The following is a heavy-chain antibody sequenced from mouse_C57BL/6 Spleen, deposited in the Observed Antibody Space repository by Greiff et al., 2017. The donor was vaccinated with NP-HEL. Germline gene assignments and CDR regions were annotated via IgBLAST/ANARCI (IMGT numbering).Heavy chain of an antibody. Sequence: VQLQQSGPELVKPGASVKISCKASGYAFSSSWMNWVKQRPGKGLEWIGRIYPGDGDTNYNGKFKGKATLTADKSSSTAYMQLSSLTSEDSAVYFCARMEITTVVAPYAMDYWGQGTSVTVSS. CDR2: IYPGDGDT. CDR3: ARMEITTVVAPYAMDY. J-gene: IGHJ4*01. D-gene: IGHD1-1*01. V-gene: IGHV1-82*01. CDR1: GYAFSSSW.